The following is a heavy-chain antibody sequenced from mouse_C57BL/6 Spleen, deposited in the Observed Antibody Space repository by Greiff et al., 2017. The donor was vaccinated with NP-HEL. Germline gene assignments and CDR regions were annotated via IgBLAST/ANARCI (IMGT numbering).Heavy chain of an antibody. Sequence: QVHVKQPGAELVKPGASVKLSCKASGYTFTSYWMHWVKQRPGQGLEWIGMIHPNSGSTNYNEKFKSKATLTVDKSSSTAYMQLSSLTSEDSAVYYCARSFITTVVATPFDYWGQGTTLTVSS. CDR2: IHPNSGST. V-gene: IGHV1-64*01. D-gene: IGHD1-1*01. CDR1: GYTFTSYW. CDR3: ARSFITTVVATPFDY. J-gene: IGHJ2*01.